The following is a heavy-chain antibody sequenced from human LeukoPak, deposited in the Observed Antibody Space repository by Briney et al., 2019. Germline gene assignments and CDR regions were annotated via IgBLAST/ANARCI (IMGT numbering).Heavy chain of an antibody. CDR3: ATSWDILTGYYSDDY. J-gene: IGHJ4*02. CDR1: GFTFNTYV. V-gene: IGHV3-23*01. D-gene: IGHD3-9*01. CDR2: ISVSGGST. Sequence: GGSLRLSCAVSGFTFNTYVMGWVRQAPGKGLEWVSGISVSGGSTYYANSVKGRFTISRDNYKNTLYLQMNSLRAEDTAVYYCATSWDILTGYYSDDYWGQGTLVTVSS.